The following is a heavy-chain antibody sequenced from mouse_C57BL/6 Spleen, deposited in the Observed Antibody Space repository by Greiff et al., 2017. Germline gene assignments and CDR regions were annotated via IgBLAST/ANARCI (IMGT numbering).Heavy chain of an antibody. Sequence: EVKLVESGGGLVKPGGSLKLSCAASGFTFRDYGMHWVRQAPEKGLEWVAYISSGSSTIYYADTVKGRFTISRDNAKNTLFLQMTSLRSEDTAMYYCARRRYDYDFDYWGQGTTLTVSS. D-gene: IGHD2-4*01. CDR3: ARRRYDYDFDY. CDR1: GFTFRDYG. CDR2: ISSGSSTI. V-gene: IGHV5-17*01. J-gene: IGHJ2*01.